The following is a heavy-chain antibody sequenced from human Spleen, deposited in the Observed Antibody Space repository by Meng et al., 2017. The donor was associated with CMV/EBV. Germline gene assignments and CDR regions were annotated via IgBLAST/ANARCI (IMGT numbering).Heavy chain of an antibody. D-gene: IGHD6-13*01. CDR1: GFTFSSYA. Sequence: GESLKISCAASGFTFSSYAMSWVRQVSGKGLEWVARINGDGSSTSYADSVKGRFTISRDNAKDTLYLQMNSLRAEDTAVYYCSRDGPQLVNVYWGQGTLVTVSS. CDR2: INGDGSST. J-gene: IGHJ4*02. V-gene: IGHV3-74*01. CDR3: SRDGPQLVNVY.